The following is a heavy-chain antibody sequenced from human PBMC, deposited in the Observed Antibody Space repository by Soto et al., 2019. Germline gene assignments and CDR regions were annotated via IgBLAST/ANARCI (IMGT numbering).Heavy chain of an antibody. V-gene: IGHV1-18*01. Sequence: GASVKVSCKASGYTFTSYGISWVRQAPGQGLEWMGWISAYNGKTNYAQKLQGRVTITTDTSTSTAYMELRSLRSDDTAVYYCAVWFGERNFDYWGQGTLVTVSS. CDR2: ISAYNGKT. CDR1: GYTFTSYG. CDR3: AVWFGERNFDY. D-gene: IGHD3-10*01. J-gene: IGHJ4*02.